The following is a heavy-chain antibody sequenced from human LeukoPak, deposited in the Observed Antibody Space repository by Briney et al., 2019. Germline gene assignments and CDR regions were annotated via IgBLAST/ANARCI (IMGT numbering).Heavy chain of an antibody. CDR1: GGSITGHY. CDR3: ARYDPSDYATSGLYYWVYFDS. Sequence: SETLSLTCSVSGGSITGHYWSWIRQSPRKGLEWIGYIYYNGNTNYNPSLKSRVISLLDMSKNQFSLKLTSVTAADTAIYYCARYDPSDYATSGLYYWVYFDSWGQGTLVSVSS. J-gene: IGHJ4*02. D-gene: IGHD3-22*01. V-gene: IGHV4-59*08. CDR2: IYYNGNT.